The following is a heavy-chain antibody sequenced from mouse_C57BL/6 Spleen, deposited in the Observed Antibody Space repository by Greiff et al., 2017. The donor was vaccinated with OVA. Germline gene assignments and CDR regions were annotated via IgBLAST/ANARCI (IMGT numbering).Heavy chain of an antibody. CDR1: GFTFSSYT. CDR3: ARGDYGRGYFDV. CDR2: ISGGGGNT. D-gene: IGHD1-1*01. Sequence: EVHLVESGGGLVKPGGSLKLSCAASGFTFSSYTMSWVRQTPEKRLEWVATISGGGGNTYYPDSVKGRFTISRDNAKNTLYLQMSSLRSEDTALYYCARGDYGRGYFDVWGTGTTVTVSS. V-gene: IGHV5-9*01. J-gene: IGHJ1*03.